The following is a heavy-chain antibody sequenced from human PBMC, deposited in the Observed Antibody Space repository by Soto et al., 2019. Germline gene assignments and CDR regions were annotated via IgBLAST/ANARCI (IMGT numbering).Heavy chain of an antibody. CDR2: INHSGST. J-gene: IGHJ6*03. CDR3: ASQESAIPIRDYYYYMDV. CDR1: GGSFSGYY. Sequence: SETLSLTCAVYGGSFSGYYWSWIRQPPGKGLEWIGEINHSGSTNYNPSLKSRVTISVDTSKNQFSLKLSSVTAADTAVYYCASQESAIPIRDYYYYMDVWGKGTTVTVSS. D-gene: IGHD2-2*01. V-gene: IGHV4-34*01.